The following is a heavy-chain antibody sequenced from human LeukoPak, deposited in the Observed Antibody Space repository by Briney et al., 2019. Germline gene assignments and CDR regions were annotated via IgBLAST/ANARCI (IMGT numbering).Heavy chain of an antibody. J-gene: IGHJ6*02. V-gene: IGHV1-18*01. D-gene: IGHD3-10*01. Sequence: ASVKVSCKASGYTFTSYGISWVRQAPGQGLEWMGWISAYNGNTNYAQKLQGRVTMTTDTSTSTAYMELRSLRSDDTAVYYCARDTGSGSYYNFDYYYGMDVWGQGTTDTVSS. CDR1: GYTFTSYG. CDR3: ARDTGSGSYYNFDYYYGMDV. CDR2: ISAYNGNT.